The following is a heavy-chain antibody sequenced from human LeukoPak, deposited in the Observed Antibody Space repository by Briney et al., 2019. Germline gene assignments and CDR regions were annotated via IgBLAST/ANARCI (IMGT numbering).Heavy chain of an antibody. CDR1: GYTFTSYD. CDR2: ISAYDGNT. Sequence: ASVKVSCKASGYTFTSYDINWVRQATGQGLEWMGWISAYDGNTNYAQKLQGRVTMTTDTSTSTAYMELRSLRSDDTAVYYCARDRGYYYDSSGTFDYWGQGTLVTVSS. CDR3: ARDRGYYYDSSGTFDY. D-gene: IGHD3-22*01. J-gene: IGHJ4*02. V-gene: IGHV1-18*01.